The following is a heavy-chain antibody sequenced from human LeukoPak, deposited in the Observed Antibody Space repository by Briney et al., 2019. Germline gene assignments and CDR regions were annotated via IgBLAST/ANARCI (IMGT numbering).Heavy chain of an antibody. Sequence: PSETLSLTCAVYGGSFSGYYWSWIRQPPGKGLEWIGEINHSGSTNYNPSLKSRVTISVDTSKNQFSLKLSSVTAADTAVSYCARSTALDCSSTSCYTGDYWGQGTLVTVSS. J-gene: IGHJ4*02. CDR2: INHSGST. CDR1: GGSFSGYY. V-gene: IGHV4-34*01. CDR3: ARSTALDCSSTSCYTGDY. D-gene: IGHD2-2*02.